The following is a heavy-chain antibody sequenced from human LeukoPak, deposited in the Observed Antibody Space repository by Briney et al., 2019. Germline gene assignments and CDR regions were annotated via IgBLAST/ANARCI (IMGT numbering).Heavy chain of an antibody. CDR1: GFTLSDYH. CDR2: ISSRSSAI. V-gene: IGHV3-48*01. J-gene: IGHJ4*02. CDR3: ARGESYGRNYYFDY. Sequence: GGSLRLSCAASGFTLSDYHINWVRQAPGKGLEWISYISSRSSAIYYADPVKGRFAISRDTAKDSVYLHMSSLRAEDTAVYYCARGESYGRNYYFDYWGQGTLVTVSS. D-gene: IGHD5-18*01.